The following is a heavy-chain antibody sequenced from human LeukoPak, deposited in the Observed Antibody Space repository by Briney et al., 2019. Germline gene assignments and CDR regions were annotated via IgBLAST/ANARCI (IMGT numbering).Heavy chain of an antibody. CDR3: ARTNLDCKNGVCYDY. J-gene: IGHJ4*02. Sequence: VKVSCKASGYTFTGYYMHWVRQAPGQGLEWMGWINPNSGGTNYAQKFQGRVTMTRDTSISTAYMELSRLRSDDTAVYYCARTNLDCKNGVCYDYWGQGTLVTVSS. CDR1: GYTFTGYY. CDR2: INPNSGGT. V-gene: IGHV1-2*02. D-gene: IGHD2-8*01.